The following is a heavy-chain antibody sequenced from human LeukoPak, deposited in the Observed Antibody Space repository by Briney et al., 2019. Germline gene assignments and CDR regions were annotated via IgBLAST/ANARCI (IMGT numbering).Heavy chain of an antibody. CDR2: MYHSGST. Sequence: SETLSLTCTVSGDSVSSDYLWGWVRQPPGKGLEWIGSMYHSGSTYYNPSLKSRVTISIDTSKNQFPLRLSSVTAADTAVYYCVRRKADSSGYYYVDFWGQGTLVTVSS. CDR3: VRRKADSSGYYYVDF. CDR1: GDSVSSDYL. D-gene: IGHD3-22*01. V-gene: IGHV4-38-2*02. J-gene: IGHJ4*02.